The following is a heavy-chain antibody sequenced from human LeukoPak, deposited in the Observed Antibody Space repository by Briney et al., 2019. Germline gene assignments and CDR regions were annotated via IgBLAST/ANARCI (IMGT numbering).Heavy chain of an antibody. CDR3: ARNSGEY. V-gene: IGHV4-4*07. Sequence: SETLSLTCSVSGGSISNFYWSWIRQPAGKGLGWIGRIYSSCNTVYNPSLKSRVTMSLDAPKNQLSLKLRSVTAADTAVYYCARNSGEYWGEGTLVTVSS. CDR1: GGSISNFY. CDR2: IYSSCNT. J-gene: IGHJ4*02. D-gene: IGHD4-23*01.